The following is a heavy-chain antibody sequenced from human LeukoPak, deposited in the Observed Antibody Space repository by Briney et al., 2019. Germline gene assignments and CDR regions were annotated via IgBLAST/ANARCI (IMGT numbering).Heavy chain of an antibody. V-gene: IGHV3-23*01. CDR1: GCTFSSYA. J-gene: IGHJ5*02. CDR3: AREGYYYDSSGYYYA. Sequence: GGSLGLSCAASGCTFSSYAMSWVRQAPGKGLEWVSAISGSGGSTYYADSVKGRFTISRDNSKNTLYLQMNSLRAEDTAVYYCAREGYYYDSSGYYYAWGQGTLVTVSS. CDR2: ISGSGGST. D-gene: IGHD3-22*01.